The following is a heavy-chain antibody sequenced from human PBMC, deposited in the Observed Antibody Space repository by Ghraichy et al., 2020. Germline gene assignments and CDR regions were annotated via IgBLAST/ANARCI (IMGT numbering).Heavy chain of an antibody. J-gene: IGHJ4*02. Sequence: ESLNISCTVSGGSISSYYWSWIRQPPGKGLEWIGYIYYSGSTNYNPSLKSRVTISVDTSKNQFSLKLSSVTAADTAVYYCARTPYDILTGYYNEYYFDYWVQGTLVTVSS. CDR2: IYYSGST. D-gene: IGHD3-9*01. CDR1: GGSISSYY. V-gene: IGHV4-59*08. CDR3: ARTPYDILTGYYNEYYFDY.